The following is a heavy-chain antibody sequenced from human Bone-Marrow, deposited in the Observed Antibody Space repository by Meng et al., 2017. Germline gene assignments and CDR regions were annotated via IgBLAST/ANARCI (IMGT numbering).Heavy chain of an antibody. CDR1: GFTFSNAW. D-gene: IGHD1-1*01. CDR2: IKSKTDGETP. CDR3: NWNDFGDY. Sequence: GECGGGLVRPGGSLRLSCGASGFTFSNAWMSWVRQAPGRGLEWVARIKSKTDGETPDYAAPVKGRFTISRDDSKNTLYLQMHSLKTEDTAVYYCNWNDFGDYWGQGALVTVSS. V-gene: IGHV3-15*01. J-gene: IGHJ4*02.